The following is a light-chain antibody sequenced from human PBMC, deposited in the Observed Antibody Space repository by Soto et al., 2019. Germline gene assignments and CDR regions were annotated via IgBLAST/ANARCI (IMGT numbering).Light chain of an antibody. CDR3: CSYSSLSTVV. Sequence: QSALTQPASVSGSPGQSITISCTGTSSDVGGYNHVSWYQHSPGKAPKLILFAVSDRPSGVSHRFSGSKSGNTASLTISGLQADDEADYYCCSYSSLSTVVFGGGTKLTVL. J-gene: IGLJ2*01. V-gene: IGLV2-14*01. CDR2: AVS. CDR1: SSDVGGYNH.